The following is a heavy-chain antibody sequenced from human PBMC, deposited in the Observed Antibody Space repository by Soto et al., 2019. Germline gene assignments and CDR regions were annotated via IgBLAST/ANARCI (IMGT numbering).Heavy chain of an antibody. D-gene: IGHD2-15*01. CDR2: IYYSGST. CDR3: VGLCSGGSCDPFGY. V-gene: IGHV4-39*01. CDR1: GGSIRSSRYY. Sequence: QLPLQESGSGMVTPSDTLSLTCTVSGGSIRSSRYYWGWILQPTGKGLEWIGSIYYSGSTYYNPSLKSRVTISVDTSKNQFSLKLSAVTAADTAVYYCVGLCSGGSCDPFGYWGQGTLDAVSS. J-gene: IGHJ4*02.